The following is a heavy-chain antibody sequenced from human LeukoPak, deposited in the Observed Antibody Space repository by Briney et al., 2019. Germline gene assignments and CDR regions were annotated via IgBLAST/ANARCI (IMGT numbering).Heavy chain of an antibody. CDR1: GYSISSGYY. CDR2: IYHSGST. D-gene: IGHD5-18*01. V-gene: IGHV4-38-2*01. Sequence: SETLSLTXAVSGYSISSGYYWGWIRQPPGKGLEWIGSIYHSGSTYYNPSLKSRVTISVDTSKNQFSLKLSSVTAADTAVYYCARQDTAMVPPGGFDYWGQGTLVTVSS. CDR3: ARQDTAMVPPGGFDY. J-gene: IGHJ4*02.